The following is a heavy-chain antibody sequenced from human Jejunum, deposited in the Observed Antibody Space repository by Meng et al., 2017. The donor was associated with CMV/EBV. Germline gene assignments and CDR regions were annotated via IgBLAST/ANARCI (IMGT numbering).Heavy chain of an antibody. Sequence: GGSISRYYWPWIRQPPGKGLEWIASIYSSGVPNSNPALESRVTISVDTSKNLFSLNLRSLTAADTAVYYCARFSATGAYYLGMDVWGQGTTVTVSS. V-gene: IGHV4-59*01. CDR1: GGSISRYY. CDR3: ARFSATGAYYLGMDV. J-gene: IGHJ6*02. CDR2: IYSSGVP. D-gene: IGHD1-1*01.